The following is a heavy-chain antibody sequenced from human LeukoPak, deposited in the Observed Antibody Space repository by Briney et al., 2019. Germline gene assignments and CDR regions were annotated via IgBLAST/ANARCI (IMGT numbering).Heavy chain of an antibody. CDR1: GGSITSDNW. V-gene: IGHV4-4*02. J-gene: IGHJ6*02. CDR3: ARDRDGMGV. CDR2: IYHSGST. Sequence: SETLSLTCAVSGGSITSDNWWTWDRQPPGKGLEWIGAIYHSGSTDYNPSLKSRVTISVDKSKNQFSLRLNSVTAANTAVYFCARDRDGMGVWGQGTTVTVSS.